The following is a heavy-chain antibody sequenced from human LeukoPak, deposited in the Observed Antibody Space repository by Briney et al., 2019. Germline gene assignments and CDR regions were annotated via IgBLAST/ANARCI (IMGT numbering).Heavy chain of an antibody. CDR1: GFTFSSYS. V-gene: IGHV3-21*01. Sequence: GGSLRLSCAASGFTFSSYSMNWVRQAPGKGLEWVSSISSSSSYIYYADSVKGRFTISRDNAKNSLYLQMNSLRAEDTAVYYCARDPVRASKSMDLWGQGTLVTVSS. J-gene: IGHJ4*02. CDR2: ISSSSSYI. CDR3: ARDPVRASKSMDL. D-gene: IGHD3-10*01.